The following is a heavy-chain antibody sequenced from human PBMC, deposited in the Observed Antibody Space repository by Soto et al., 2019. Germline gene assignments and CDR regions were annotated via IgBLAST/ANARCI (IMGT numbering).Heavy chain of an antibody. CDR2: MSYDGSNK. CDR3: ARDSLLSGWYEDYFDY. CDR1: GFTFSSYA. Sequence: QVQLVESGGGVVKPGSSLGLSCAASGFTFSSYAMHWVRQAPGKGRGWVAVMSYDGSNKYYADSVKRRFTISRDNSKNTLYLQMNSLRAEDTAVYYCARDSLLSGWYEDYFDYWGQGTLVTVSS. D-gene: IGHD6-19*01. J-gene: IGHJ4*02. V-gene: IGHV3-30-3*01.